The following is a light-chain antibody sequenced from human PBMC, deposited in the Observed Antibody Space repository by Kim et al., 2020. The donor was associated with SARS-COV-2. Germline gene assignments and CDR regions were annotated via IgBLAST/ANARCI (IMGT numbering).Light chain of an antibody. J-gene: IGLJ3*02. CDR3: AAWDGSLNGVV. Sequence: GQRVTISCSGSSSNIGSAPVNWYQQLPGTAPKLLIYNNDQRPSRVPDRFSGSKSGTSASLAISGLQSEDEADYYSAAWDGSLNGVVFGGGTQLTVL. CDR1: SSNIGSAP. V-gene: IGLV1-44*01. CDR2: NND.